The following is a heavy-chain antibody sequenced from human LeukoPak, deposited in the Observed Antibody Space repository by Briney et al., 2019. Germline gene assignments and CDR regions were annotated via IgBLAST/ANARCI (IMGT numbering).Heavy chain of an antibody. CDR1: GGSISSSSYY. J-gene: IGHJ4*02. V-gene: IGHV4-39*01. Sequence: PSETLSLTCTVSGGSISSSSYYWGWIRQPPGKGLEWIGSIYYSGSTYYNPSLKSRVTISVATSKNQFSLKLSSVTAADTAVYYCARPGRRDYYFDYWGQGTLVTVSS. D-gene: IGHD2-21*02. CDR3: ARPGRRDYYFDY. CDR2: IYYSGST.